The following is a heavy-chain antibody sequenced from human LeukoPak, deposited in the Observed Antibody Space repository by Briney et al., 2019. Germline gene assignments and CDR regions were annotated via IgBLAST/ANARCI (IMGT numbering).Heavy chain of an antibody. CDR3: ARDPHQDYFDY. CDR1: GGSISSSSYY. CDR2: IYYSGST. J-gene: IGHJ4*02. Sequence: PSETLSLTCTVSGGSISSSSYYWGWIRQPPGKGLEWIGSIYYSGSTYYNPSLKSRVTISVDTSKNQFSLKLSSVTAADTAVYYCARDPHQDYFDYWGQGTLVTVSS. V-gene: IGHV4-39*07.